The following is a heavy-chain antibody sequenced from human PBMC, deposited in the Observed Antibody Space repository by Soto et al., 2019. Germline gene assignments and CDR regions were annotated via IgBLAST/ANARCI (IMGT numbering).Heavy chain of an antibody. J-gene: IGHJ6*02. D-gene: IGHD3-10*01. CDR1: GGSFSGYY. Sequence: NPSETLSLTCAVYGGSFSGYYLSWIRQPPGKGLEWIGEINHSGSTNYNPSLKSRVTISVDTSKNQFSLKLSSVTAADTAVYYCARTMVRGVIMLYYYGMDVWGQGTTVTVYS. CDR2: INHSGST. V-gene: IGHV4-34*01. CDR3: ARTMVRGVIMLYYYGMDV.